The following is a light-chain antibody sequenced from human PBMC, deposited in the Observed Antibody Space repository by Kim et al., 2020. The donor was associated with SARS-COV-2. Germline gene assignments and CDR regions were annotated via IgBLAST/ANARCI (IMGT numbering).Light chain of an antibody. CDR1: QSMYSY. Sequence: ASIGDRVTITCRASQSMYSYLNWYQQRPGKAPQLLIYDASSLQSGVPSRFSGSRSGTDFTLTISSLQPEDFATYYCQQSYSAPRTFGQGTKVDIK. J-gene: IGKJ1*01. V-gene: IGKV1-39*01. CDR2: DAS. CDR3: QQSYSAPRT.